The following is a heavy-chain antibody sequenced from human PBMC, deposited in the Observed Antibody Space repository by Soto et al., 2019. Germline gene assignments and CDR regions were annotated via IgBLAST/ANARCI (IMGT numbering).Heavy chain of an antibody. V-gene: IGHV1-46*01. Sequence: ASVKVSCKASGYTFTSYYMHWVRQAPGQGLEWMGIINPSGGSTSYAQKFQGRVTMTRDTSTSTVYMELSSLRSEDTAVYYCARDPPGGVLVPAATSGMDVWGQGTTVTVSS. J-gene: IGHJ6*02. CDR2: INPSGGST. CDR3: ARDPPGGVLVPAATSGMDV. D-gene: IGHD2-2*01. CDR1: GYTFTSYY.